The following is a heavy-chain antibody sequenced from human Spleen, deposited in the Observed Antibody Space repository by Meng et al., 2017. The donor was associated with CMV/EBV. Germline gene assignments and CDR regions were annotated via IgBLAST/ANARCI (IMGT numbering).Heavy chain of an antibody. CDR1: GFTFSSYA. J-gene: IGHJ4*02. CDR2: ISYDGSNK. V-gene: IGHV3-30*04. Sequence: GESLKISCAASGFTFSSYAMHWVRQAPGKGLEWVAVISYDGSNKYYADSVKGRFTISRDNSKNTLYLQMNSLRAEDTAVYYCARSLQQLVHFDYWGQGTLVTVSS. CDR3: ARSLQQLVHFDY. D-gene: IGHD6-13*01.